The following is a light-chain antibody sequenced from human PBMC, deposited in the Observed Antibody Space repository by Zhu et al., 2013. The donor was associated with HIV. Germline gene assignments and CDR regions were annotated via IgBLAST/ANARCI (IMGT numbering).Light chain of an antibody. CDR3: QQYGSSPLT. CDR2: AAS. J-gene: IGKJ4*01. V-gene: IGKV3-20*01. CDR1: QSVSSNF. Sequence: DIVLTQSPGTLSLSPGERATLSCRASQSVSSNFLAWYQQKPGQAPRLLIYAASSRATGIPDRFSGSGSGTDFTLTISRLEPEDFAVYYCQQYGSSPLTFGGGTKVEIK.